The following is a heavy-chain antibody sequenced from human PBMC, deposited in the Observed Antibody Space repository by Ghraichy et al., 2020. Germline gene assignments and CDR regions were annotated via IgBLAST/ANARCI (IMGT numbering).Heavy chain of an antibody. J-gene: IGHJ4*02. Sequence: LSLTCAASGFTFSNAWMSWVRQAPGKGLEWVGRIKSKTDGGTTDYAAPVKGRFTISRDDSKNTLYLQMNSLKTEDTAVYYCTTDRTAAVAVSTAYWGQGTLVTVSS. V-gene: IGHV3-15*01. CDR3: TTDRTAAVAVSTAY. CDR1: GFTFSNAW. CDR2: IKSKTDGGTT. D-gene: IGHD6-19*01.